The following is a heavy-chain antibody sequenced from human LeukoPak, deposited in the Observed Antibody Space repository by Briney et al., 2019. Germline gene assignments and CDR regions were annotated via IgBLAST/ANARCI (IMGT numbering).Heavy chain of an antibody. D-gene: IGHD3-10*01. CDR1: GFTFSSYG. Sequence: GGSLRLSCAASGFTFSSYGMHWVRQAPGKGLEWVAFIRYDGSNKYYADSVKGRFTISRDNSKNTLYLQMNSLRAEDTAVYYCASSRHGFGELLPWFDPWGQGTLVTVSS. J-gene: IGHJ5*02. CDR2: IRYDGSNK. CDR3: ASSRHGFGELLPWFDP. V-gene: IGHV3-30*02.